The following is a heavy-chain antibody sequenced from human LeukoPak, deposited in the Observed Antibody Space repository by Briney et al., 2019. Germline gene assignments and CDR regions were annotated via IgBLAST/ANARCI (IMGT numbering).Heavy chain of an antibody. D-gene: IGHD3-3*01. J-gene: IGHJ4*02. CDR2: ISYDGSNK. Sequence: GGSLRLSCAASGFTFSSYGMHWVRQAPGKGLEWVAVISYDGSNKYYADSVKGRFTISRDNSKNTLYLQMNSLRAEDTAVYYCARVGGFLEFDYWGQGTLVTVSS. V-gene: IGHV3-30*03. CDR1: GFTFSSYG. CDR3: ARVGGFLEFDY.